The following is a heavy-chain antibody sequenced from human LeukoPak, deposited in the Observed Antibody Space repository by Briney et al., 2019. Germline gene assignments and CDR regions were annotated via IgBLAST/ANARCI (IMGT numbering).Heavy chain of an antibody. J-gene: IGHJ4*02. V-gene: IGHV3-11*01. CDR2: ISSTDSTI. Sequence: GGSLRLSCAASGFTFSDYYMSWIRRAPGKGLEGVSYISSTDSTIYYADSVKSRFTISRDNAKNSLYLQMNSLRAEDTAVYYCASQIEPYYFDYWGQGTLVTVSS. CDR3: ASQIEPYYFDY. CDR1: GFTFSDYY. D-gene: IGHD1-14*01.